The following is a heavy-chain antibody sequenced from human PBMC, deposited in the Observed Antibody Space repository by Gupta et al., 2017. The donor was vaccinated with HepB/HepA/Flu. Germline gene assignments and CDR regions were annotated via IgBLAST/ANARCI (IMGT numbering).Heavy chain of an antibody. J-gene: IGHJ4*02. D-gene: IGHD2-8*02. CDR1: GFTFSSYR. V-gene: IGHV3-33*01. CDR2: IWYDGSNK. Sequence: QVQLVESGGGVVQPGRYLRLSCAASGFTFSSYRLPWVRQAPGKGLEWVAVIWYDGSNKYYADSVKGRFTISRDNSKNTLYLQMNSLRAEDTAVYYWAREHSTGGDTPFDYWGQGTLVTGSS. CDR3: AREHSTGGDTPFDY.